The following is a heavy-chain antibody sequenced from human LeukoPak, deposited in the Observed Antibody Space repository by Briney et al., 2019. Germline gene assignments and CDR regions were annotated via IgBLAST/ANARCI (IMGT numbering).Heavy chain of an antibody. CDR1: GGSFSGYY. D-gene: IGHD3-10*01. CDR3: ARLLGAVHNIDY. V-gene: IGHV4-34*01. CDR2: TNHSGST. Sequence: SETLSLTCAVYGGSFSGYYWSWIRQPPGKGLEWIGETNHSGSTNYNPSLKSRVTISVDTSKNQFSLKLSSVTAADTAVYYCARLLGAVHNIDYWGQGTLVTVSS. J-gene: IGHJ4*02.